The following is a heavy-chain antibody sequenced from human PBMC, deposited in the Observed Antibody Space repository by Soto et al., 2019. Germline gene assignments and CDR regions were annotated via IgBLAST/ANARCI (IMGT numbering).Heavy chain of an antibody. V-gene: IGHV4-61*01. J-gene: IGHJ5*02. Sequence: SETLSLTCTVSGDSVSSGSYYWSWIRQPPGKGLEWIGYIYSSGSTNYNPSLKSRVTISVDKSKNQFSLKLSSVTAADTAVYSCAIIMSGSWGWFDPWGQGTLVTVSS. CDR2: IYSSGST. D-gene: IGHD1-26*01. CDR3: AIIMSGSWGWFDP. CDR1: GDSVSSGSYY.